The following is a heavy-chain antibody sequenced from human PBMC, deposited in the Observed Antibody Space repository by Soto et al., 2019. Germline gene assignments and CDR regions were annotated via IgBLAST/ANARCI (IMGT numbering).Heavy chain of an antibody. CDR1: GLSITDSEMG. CDR2: IDSSGEK. D-gene: IGHD6-19*01. CDR3: ARRHLAVAVSPWFDP. J-gene: IGHJ5*02. V-gene: IGHV2-26*01. Sequence: QVTLKESGPVLVKPTETLTLRCTVSGLSITDSEMGVSWIRQPPGQPLEWLAHIDSSGEKSYRTFLKSRLAISKDTSKSQIVLTMTNIDPAYTATYYCARRHLAVAVSPWFDPWGQGIPVTVSS.